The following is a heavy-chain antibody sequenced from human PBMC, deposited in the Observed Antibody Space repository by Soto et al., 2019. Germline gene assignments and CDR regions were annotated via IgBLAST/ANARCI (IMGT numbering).Heavy chain of an antibody. V-gene: IGHV3-74*01. CDR3: ARPKGAAYSAFDI. D-gene: IGHD2-21*01. Sequence: EVQLVESGGGLVQPGGSLRLSFAASGLTFGGHWMHWIRQTPGVGLVSISRVNPESTITDYAASVRGRFTISRDNAKSTLYLEMHSLTAEDTGVYYCARPKGAAYSAFDIWGQGTKVTVSS. J-gene: IGHJ3*02. CDR1: GLTFGGHW. CDR2: VNPESTIT.